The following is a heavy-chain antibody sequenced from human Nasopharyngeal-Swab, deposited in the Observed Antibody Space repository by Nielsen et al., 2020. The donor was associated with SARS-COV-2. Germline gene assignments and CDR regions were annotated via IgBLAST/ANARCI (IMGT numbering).Heavy chain of an antibody. V-gene: IGHV3-9*01. CDR3: AKTPTNYGMDV. J-gene: IGHJ6*02. CDR1: GFTFDDYA. CDR2: ISWNSGSI. Sequence: GGSLRLSCAASGFTFDDYAMHWVRQAPGKGLEWVSSISWNSGSIGYADSVKGRFTISRDNAKNSLYLQMNSLRAEDTALYYCAKTPTNYGMDVWGQGTTVTVSS.